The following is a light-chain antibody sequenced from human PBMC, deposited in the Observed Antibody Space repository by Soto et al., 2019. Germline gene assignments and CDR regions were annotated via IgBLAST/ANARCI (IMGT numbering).Light chain of an antibody. CDR1: SSNVGGNKY. CDR3: SAFTGSTYV. CDR2: DVS. V-gene: IGLV2-14*01. Sequence: QSVLTQPASVSGSPGQSITISCIGTSSNVGGNKYVSWYQQNPGKAPKLMICDVSNRPSGVSSRFSGSKSGNTASLTISGLQAEDEADYYCSAFTGSTYVFGTGTKVTVL. J-gene: IGLJ1*01.